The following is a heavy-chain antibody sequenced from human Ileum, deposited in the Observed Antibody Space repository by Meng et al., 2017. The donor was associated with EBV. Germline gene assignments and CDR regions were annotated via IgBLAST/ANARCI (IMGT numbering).Heavy chain of an antibody. J-gene: IGHJ4*02. Sequence: GQLQESGPGMVKPSGTVSLTCTGSGVSISSDIWGSWVRQPPGKGLEWIGEVYHRGDTNYNPSLKSRVDISVDKSKNQFYLSLFSVTAADTAVYYCGRDQGRELINHWGQGTLVTVSS. D-gene: IGHD1-7*01. CDR3: GRDQGRELINH. CDR2: VYHRGDT. CDR1: GVSISSDIW. V-gene: IGHV4-4*02.